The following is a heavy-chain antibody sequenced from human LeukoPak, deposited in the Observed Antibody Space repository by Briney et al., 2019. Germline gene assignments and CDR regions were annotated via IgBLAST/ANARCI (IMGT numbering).Heavy chain of an antibody. V-gene: IGHV3-7*01. CDR3: ARARDFWSGYYTGGGYYMDV. J-gene: IGHJ6*03. CDR1: GFTFSSYW. CDR2: IKQDGSEK. D-gene: IGHD3-3*01. Sequence: GGSLRLSCAASGFTFSSYWMSWVRQAPGRGLEWVANIKQDGSEKYYVDSVKGRFTTSRDNAKNSLYLQMNSLRAEDTAVYYCARARDFWSGYYTGGGYYMDVWGKGTRSPSP.